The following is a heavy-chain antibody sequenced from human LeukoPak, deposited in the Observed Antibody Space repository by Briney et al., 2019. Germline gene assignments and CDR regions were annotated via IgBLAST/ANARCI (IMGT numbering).Heavy chain of an antibody. V-gene: IGHV1-69*05. CDR1: GGTFSSYA. J-gene: IGHJ5*02. CDR3: ARSKKSRDGYSLAWGYNWFDP. Sequence: ASVKVSCKASGGTFSSYAISWVRQAPGQGFEWMGGIIPIFGTANDAQKFQGRVTITTDESTSTAYMELSSLRSEDTAVYYCARSKKSRDGYSLAWGYNWFDPWGQGTLVTVSS. CDR2: IIPIFGTA. D-gene: IGHD5-24*01.